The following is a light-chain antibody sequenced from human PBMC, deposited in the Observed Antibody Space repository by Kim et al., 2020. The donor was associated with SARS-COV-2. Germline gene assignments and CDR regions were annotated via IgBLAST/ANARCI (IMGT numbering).Light chain of an antibody. CDR2: GAS. CDR1: QSISNY. CDR3: QKYYTPRLT. J-gene: IGKJ4*01. V-gene: IGKV1-39*01. Sequence: DIQMTQSPSSLSASVGDRVTITCRASQSISNYLNWYQLRPGKAPKLLIYGASSLQSGVPSRFSGSGSGKDFTLPISSLQPEDFPTYYCQKYYTPRLTFGGGTKVDIK.